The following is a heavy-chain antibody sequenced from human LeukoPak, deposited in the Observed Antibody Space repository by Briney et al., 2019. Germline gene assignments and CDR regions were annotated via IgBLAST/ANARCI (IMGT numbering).Heavy chain of an antibody. J-gene: IGHJ6*03. Sequence: SETLSLTCAVYGGSFSGYGWSWIRQPPGKGLEWIGEINHSVSTNYNPSLKSRVTISVDTSKNQFSLKLSSVTAADTAVYYCARAGDSSSSQYYYYYYMDVWGKGTTVTVSS. V-gene: IGHV4-34*01. CDR3: ARAGDSSSSQYYYYYYMDV. CDR1: GGSFSGYG. CDR2: INHSVST. D-gene: IGHD6-6*01.